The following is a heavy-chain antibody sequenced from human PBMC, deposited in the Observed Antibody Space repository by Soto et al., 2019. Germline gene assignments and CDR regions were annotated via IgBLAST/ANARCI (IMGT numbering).Heavy chain of an antibody. CDR1: GFTFSTYS. CDR2: ISDNSSVI. J-gene: IGHJ4*02. V-gene: IGHV3-48*02. D-gene: IGHD2-8*01. CDR3: ARDRDAYCSKGICSGPYFDY. Sequence: GSLRLSCAAYGFTFSTYSINWVRQAPGKGLEWISYISDNSSVIYYADAVKGRFTISRDNAKNSLYLQMNSLRDEDTAVYYCARDRDAYCSKGICSGPYFDYWGRGTLVTVSS.